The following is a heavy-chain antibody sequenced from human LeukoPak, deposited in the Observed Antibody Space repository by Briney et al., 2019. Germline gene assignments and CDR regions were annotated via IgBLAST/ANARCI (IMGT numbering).Heavy chain of an antibody. Sequence: GGSLRLSCAASGFTFSSHSMNWVRQAPGKGLEWVSSITTSSSYIYYADSVKGRFTISRDNSKNTLYLQMNSLRAEDTAVYYCARGGSYLSAFDIWGQGTTVTVSS. CDR2: ITTSSSYI. D-gene: IGHD1-26*01. J-gene: IGHJ3*02. CDR1: GFTFSSHS. V-gene: IGHV3-21*04. CDR3: ARGGSYLSAFDI.